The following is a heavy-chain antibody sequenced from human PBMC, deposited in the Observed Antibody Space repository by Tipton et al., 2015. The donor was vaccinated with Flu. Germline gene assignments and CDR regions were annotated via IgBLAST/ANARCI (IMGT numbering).Heavy chain of an antibody. V-gene: IGHV4-4*07. CDR3: ARSVTMTRFDP. J-gene: IGHJ5*02. D-gene: IGHD1-1*01. CDR2: IYTDGKT. Sequence: TLSLTCSVSGSSVKYFFWNWIRQPAGGGLEWIGHIYTDGKTNYNPSLKRRAIMSLDTSNNQFSLSLSSVTAADTAIYYCARSVTMTRFDPWCQGTLVTVSS. CDR1: GSSVKYFF.